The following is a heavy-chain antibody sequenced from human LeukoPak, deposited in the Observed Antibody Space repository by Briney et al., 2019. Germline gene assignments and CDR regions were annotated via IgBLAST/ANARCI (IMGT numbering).Heavy chain of an antibody. J-gene: IGHJ6*02. D-gene: IGHD2/OR15-2a*01. CDR1: GFTFSNYW. V-gene: IGHV3-7*01. CDR2: IKQDGSVK. CDR3: AASIGSSSTLDV. Sequence: AGSLRLSCAASGFTFSNYWVAWVRQAQGKGLEWVANIKQDGSVKYYEDSVKGRLTIPRDNAKNSLYLQMNSLGAEDTALYYRAASIGSSSTLDVWGQGTTVTVSS.